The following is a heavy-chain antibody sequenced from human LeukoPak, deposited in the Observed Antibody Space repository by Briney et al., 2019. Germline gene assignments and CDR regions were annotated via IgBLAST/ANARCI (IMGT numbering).Heavy chain of an antibody. CDR2: IYYSGST. Sequence: SETLSLTCTVSGGSISSSSYYWGWIRQPPGKGLEWIGSIYYSGSTYYNPSLKSRVTISVDTSKNQFSLKLSSVTAADTAVYYCARYLCSGGSCYGVPHYYYGMDVWGQGTTVTVSS. CDR3: ARYLCSGGSCYGVPHYYYGMDV. D-gene: IGHD2-15*01. CDR1: GGSISSSSYY. J-gene: IGHJ6*02. V-gene: IGHV4-39*01.